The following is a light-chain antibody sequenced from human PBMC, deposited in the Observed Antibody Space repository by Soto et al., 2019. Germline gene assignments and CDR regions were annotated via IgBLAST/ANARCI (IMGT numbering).Light chain of an antibody. CDR1: QSISSN. Sequence: EIVMTQSPAALSVSPGERATLSCRAGQSISSNLAWYQQKPGQAPRLLIYGASTRATGIPARFSGSGSGTEFTLTISSLQSEDFAVYYCQQYSNWPRTFGQGTKVDIK. CDR3: QQYSNWPRT. J-gene: IGKJ1*01. CDR2: GAS. V-gene: IGKV3-15*01.